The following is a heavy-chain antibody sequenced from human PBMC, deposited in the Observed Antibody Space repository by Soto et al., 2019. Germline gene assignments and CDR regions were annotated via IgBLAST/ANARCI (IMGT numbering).Heavy chain of an antibody. J-gene: IGHJ3*02. V-gene: IGHV3-30*04. CDR3: ARDRYSGSYYAFDI. CDR1: GFTFSSYA. Sequence: GSLILSCSASGFTFSSYAMHWVRQAPGNGLEWVAVISYDGSNKYYADSVKGRFTISRDNSKNTLYLQMNSLRAEDTAVYYCARDRYSGSYYAFDIWGQGTMVTVSS. D-gene: IGHD1-26*01. CDR2: ISYDGSNK.